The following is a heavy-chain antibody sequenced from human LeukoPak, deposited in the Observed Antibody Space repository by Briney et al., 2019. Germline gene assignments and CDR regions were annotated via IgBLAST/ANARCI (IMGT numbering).Heavy chain of an antibody. V-gene: IGHV3-21*01. CDR3: AREVGATYYYYGMDV. D-gene: IGHD1-26*01. CDR1: GITFSRFW. Sequence: GGSLRLSCAASGITFSRFWMSWVRQAPGKGLEWVSSISSSSSYIYYADSVKGRFTISRDNAKNSLYLQMNSLRAEDTAVYYCAREVGATYYYYGMDVWGQGTTVTVSS. CDR2: ISSSSSYI. J-gene: IGHJ6*02.